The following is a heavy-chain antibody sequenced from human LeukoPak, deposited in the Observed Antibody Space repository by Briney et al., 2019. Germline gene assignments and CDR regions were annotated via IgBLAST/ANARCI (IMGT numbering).Heavy chain of an antibody. CDR1: GFTFSHYS. D-gene: IGHD6-19*01. J-gene: IGHJ4*02. CDR3: ARWFTSGRGFFDY. Sequence: GGSLRLSCAASGFTFSHYSMNWVRQAPGKGLECVSYISSSSTIIYYADSVKGRFTISRDNAKISLYLQMNSLRDEDTAVYYCARWFTSGRGFFDYWGQGILVTVSS. CDR2: ISSSSTII. V-gene: IGHV3-48*02.